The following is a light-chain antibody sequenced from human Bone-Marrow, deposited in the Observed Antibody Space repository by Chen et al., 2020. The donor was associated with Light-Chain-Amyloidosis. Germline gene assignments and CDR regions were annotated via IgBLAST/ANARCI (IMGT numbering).Light chain of an antibody. Sequence: SYVLTQPSPVSVAPGQTATLASGGNNIGSSTVHWYQQTPGQAPLLVVYDDSDRPSGIPERLSGSNSGNTATLTISRVEAGDEADYYCQVWDRSSDRPVFGGGTKLTVL. CDR1: NIGSST. CDR2: DDS. V-gene: IGLV3-21*02. J-gene: IGLJ3*02. CDR3: QVWDRSSDRPV.